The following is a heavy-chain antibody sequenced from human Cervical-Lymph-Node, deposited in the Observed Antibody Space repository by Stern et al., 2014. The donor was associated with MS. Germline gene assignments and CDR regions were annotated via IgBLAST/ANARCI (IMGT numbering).Heavy chain of an antibody. CDR1: GFTFCSYA. J-gene: IGHJ3*02. D-gene: IGHD3-10*01. Sequence: EVQLVESGGGLVQPGGSLRLSCAASGFTFCSYAMSWVRQAPGKGLEWVSAISGSGGSTYYADSVKGRFTISRDNSKNTLYLQMNSLRAEDTAVYYYAKVITMVRGVIADAFDIWGQGTMVTVSS. V-gene: IGHV3-23*04. CDR2: ISGSGGST. CDR3: AKVITMVRGVIADAFDI.